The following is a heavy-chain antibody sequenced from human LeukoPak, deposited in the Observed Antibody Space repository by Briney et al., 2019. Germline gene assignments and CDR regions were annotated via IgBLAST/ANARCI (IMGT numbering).Heavy chain of an antibody. CDR1: GFTFSSYG. D-gene: IGHD6-6*01. Sequence: KPGRSLRLSCAASGFTFSSYGMRWVRQAPGKGLEWVAVIWYDGSNKYYADSVKGRFTISRDNSKNTLYLQMNSLRAEDTAVYYCARGIAARLIDCWGQGTLVTVSS. CDR3: ARGIAARLIDC. V-gene: IGHV3-33*01. J-gene: IGHJ4*02. CDR2: IWYDGSNK.